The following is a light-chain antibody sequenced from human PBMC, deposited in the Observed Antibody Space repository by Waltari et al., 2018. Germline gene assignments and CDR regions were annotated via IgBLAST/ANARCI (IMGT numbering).Light chain of an antibody. Sequence: EIVLTQSPGTLSLSPGARATLSCRASQTVTSSDLAWYQQKPGQAPRLLIYGASSRATGIPDRFSGSGSGTDFTLTIVRLEPEDFAVYYCQQYGSSRWTFGQGTKVEIK. CDR2: GAS. CDR1: QTVTSSD. V-gene: IGKV3-20*01. J-gene: IGKJ1*01. CDR3: QQYGSSRWT.